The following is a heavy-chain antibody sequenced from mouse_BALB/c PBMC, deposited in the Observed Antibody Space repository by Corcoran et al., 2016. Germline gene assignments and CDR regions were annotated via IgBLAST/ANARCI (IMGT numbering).Heavy chain of an antibody. CDR3: ARRAVAHFDY. Sequence: QIQLVQSGPELKKPGETVKISCKASGYTFTNYGMNWVKQAPGKGLKWMGWINTYTGEPTYADDFKGRFAFSLETSASTAYLQINNLKNEDTATYFCARRAVAHFDYWGQGTTLTVSS. D-gene: IGHD1-1*01. J-gene: IGHJ2*01. CDR1: GYTFTNYG. V-gene: IGHV9-3-1*01. CDR2: INTYTGEP.